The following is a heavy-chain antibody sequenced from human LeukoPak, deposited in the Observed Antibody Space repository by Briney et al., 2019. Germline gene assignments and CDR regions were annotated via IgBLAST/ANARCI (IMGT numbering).Heavy chain of an antibody. D-gene: IGHD3-22*01. V-gene: IGHV4-4*02. Sequence: PSETLSLTCAVSGGSISSSNWWSWVRQPPGKGLEWIGEIYHSGSTNYNPSLKSRVTISVDKSKNQFSLKLSSVTAADTAVYYCATTYYYDSSGSLGWFDPWGQGTLVTVSS. J-gene: IGHJ5*02. CDR1: GGSISSSNW. CDR2: IYHSGST. CDR3: ATTYYYDSSGSLGWFDP.